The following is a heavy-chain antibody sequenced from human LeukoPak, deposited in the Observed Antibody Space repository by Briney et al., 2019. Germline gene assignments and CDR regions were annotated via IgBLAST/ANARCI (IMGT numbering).Heavy chain of an antibody. J-gene: IGHJ6*03. CDR3: ARGNRITIFGVVISETYYMDV. V-gene: IGHV1-8*01. CDR1: GYTFTSYD. Sequence: ASVKVSCKASGYTFTSYDINWVRQATGQGLEWMGWMNPNSGNTGYAQKFQGRVTMTRNTSISTAYMELSSLRSEDTAVYYCARGNRITIFGVVISETYYMDVWGKGTTVTVSS. CDR2: MNPNSGNT. D-gene: IGHD3-3*01.